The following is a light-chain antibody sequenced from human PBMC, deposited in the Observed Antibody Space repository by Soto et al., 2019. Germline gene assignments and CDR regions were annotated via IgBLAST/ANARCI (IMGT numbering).Light chain of an antibody. J-gene: IGKJ1*01. CDR1: QSVSRN. CDR2: GAS. V-gene: IGKV3-20*01. Sequence: EIVMTQSPATLSVSPVENPTLSCRASQSVSRNLAWHQQKPGQAPRLLIYGASNRAPGIPDRFRGTGSGTDFTLTISRLEPEDFAVYYCQQYGSSGTFGQGTKVDIK. CDR3: QQYGSSGT.